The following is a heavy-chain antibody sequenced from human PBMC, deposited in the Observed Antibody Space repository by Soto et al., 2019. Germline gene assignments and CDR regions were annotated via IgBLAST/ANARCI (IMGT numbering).Heavy chain of an antibody. Sequence: PSETLSLTCAVYGGSFSGYYWSWIRQPPGKGLEWIGEINHSGSTNYNPSLKSRVTISVDTSKNQFSLKLSSVTAADTAVCYCARGFAYYYYGMDVWGQGTTVTVSS. CDR2: INHSGST. V-gene: IGHV4-34*01. CDR3: ARGFAYYYYGMDV. J-gene: IGHJ6*02. CDR1: GGSFSGYY.